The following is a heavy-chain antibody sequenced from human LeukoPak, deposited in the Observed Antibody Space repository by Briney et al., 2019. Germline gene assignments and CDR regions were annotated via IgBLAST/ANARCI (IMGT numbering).Heavy chain of an antibody. J-gene: IGHJ4*02. Sequence: GGSLRLSCAASGFTFSSHAMSWARQAPGKGLEWISRISVSGGSTFYADSVKGRFTMSRDNSKNMVFLQMNSLRVEDTAIYYCAKKLGGTWTLDYWGQGTLSPSPQ. D-gene: IGHD1-1*01. V-gene: IGHV3-23*01. CDR3: AKKLGGTWTLDY. CDR1: GFTFSSHA. CDR2: ISVSGGST.